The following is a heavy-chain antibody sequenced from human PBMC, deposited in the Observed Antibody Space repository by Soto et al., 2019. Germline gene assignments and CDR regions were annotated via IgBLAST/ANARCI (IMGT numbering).Heavy chain of an antibody. D-gene: IGHD1-7*01. CDR1: GDSLSRGGRY. CDR3: ARDGLLTGTTGWYLDL. V-gene: IGHV4-30-4*01. J-gene: IGHJ2*01. CDR2: IYYTGGN. Sequence: QVQLQESGPGLVTHSQTLSLTCTVGGDSLSRGGRYWSWVRQRPGTGLEWIGYIYYTGGNFYNPSLQRKSSISLYTSKNPMSLAPTSVTVADTAIYYCARDGLLTGTTGWYLDLWGRGTLVTVSS.